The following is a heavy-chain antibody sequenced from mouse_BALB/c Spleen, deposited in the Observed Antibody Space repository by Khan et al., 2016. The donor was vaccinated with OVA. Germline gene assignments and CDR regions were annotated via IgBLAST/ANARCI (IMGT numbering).Heavy chain of an antibody. D-gene: IGHD1-1*01. Sequence: EVQLQESGPGLVKPSQSLSLTCTVTGYSITSDYAWNWIRQFPGNKLEWMGFISYSGNTKYNPSFKSRISLTRDTSRNQFFLQLNSVTIEDTATYYCARIYGRDFDYWGQGTSLTVSS. CDR2: ISYSGNT. J-gene: IGHJ2*02. V-gene: IGHV3-2*02. CDR1: GYSITSDYA. CDR3: ARIYGRDFDY.